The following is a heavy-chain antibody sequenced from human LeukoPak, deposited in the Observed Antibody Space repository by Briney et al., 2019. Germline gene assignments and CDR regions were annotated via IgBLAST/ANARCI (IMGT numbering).Heavy chain of an antibody. CDR3: ARDFSIIAVAGREGI. Sequence: GGSLRLSCAASGFTFSSYEMNWVRQAPGKGLEWVSYISSSGSTIYYADSVKGRFTISRDNAKNSLYLQMNSLRAEDTAVYYCARDFSIIAVAGREGIWGQGTMVTVSS. V-gene: IGHV3-48*03. D-gene: IGHD6-19*01. CDR1: GFTFSSYE. J-gene: IGHJ3*02. CDR2: ISSSGSTI.